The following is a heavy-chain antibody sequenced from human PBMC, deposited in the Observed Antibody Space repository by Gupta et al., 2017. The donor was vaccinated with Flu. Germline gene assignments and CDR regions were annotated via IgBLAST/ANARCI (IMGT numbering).Heavy chain of an antibody. J-gene: IGHJ4*02. D-gene: IGHD1-7*01. CDR3: ATQTSITGTVDY. CDR2: ISVGGSTT. V-gene: IGHV3-23*01. Sequence: FSSYAMTWVRQAPGKGLEWVSEISVGGSTTYYADAVKGRFTISRDNSKNTLYLQMKSLRAEDTALYYCATQTSITGTVDYGGQGTLVTVSS. CDR1: FSSYA.